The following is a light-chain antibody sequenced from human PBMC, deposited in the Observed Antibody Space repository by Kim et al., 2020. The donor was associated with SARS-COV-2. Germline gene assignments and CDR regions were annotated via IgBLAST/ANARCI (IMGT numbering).Light chain of an antibody. V-gene: IGKV3-15*01. J-gene: IGKJ4*01. CDR1: QSISSN. CDR2: GAS. Sequence: VSPGERATLSCRASQSISSNLGWYQQKPGQAPRLLIYGASTRATSIPARFSGSGSGTEFTLTISSLQSEDFAVYYCQQNNNWPLTFGGGTKVDIK. CDR3: QQNNNWPLT.